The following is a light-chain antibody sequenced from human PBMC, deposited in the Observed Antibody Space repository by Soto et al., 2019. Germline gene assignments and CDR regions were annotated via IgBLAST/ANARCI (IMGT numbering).Light chain of an antibody. CDR1: QTVRSNY. V-gene: IGKV3-20*01. Sequence: IVLTQSPGTLSLSPGERATLSCRASQTVRSNYLAWYQQKPGQAPRLLIYGASSRATDIPDRFSGSGSGTDFTLTISRLEPEDFAMYYCQQYGSSPGTFGQGTKVDI. CDR2: GAS. CDR3: QQYGSSPGT. J-gene: IGKJ1*01.